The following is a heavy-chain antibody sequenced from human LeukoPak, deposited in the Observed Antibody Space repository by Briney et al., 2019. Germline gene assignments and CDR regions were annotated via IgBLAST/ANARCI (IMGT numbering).Heavy chain of an antibody. CDR3: AKDSSGWDLDWYFDL. Sequence: GGSLRLSCAASGFTFSSYSMTWVRQAPGKGLEWVPYISSSSTYIDYADSVKGRFTISRDNAKNSLYLQMNSLRAEDTALYYCAKDSSGWDLDWYFDLWGRGTLVTVSS. D-gene: IGHD6-19*01. V-gene: IGHV3-21*04. CDR1: GFTFSSYS. CDR2: ISSSSTYI. J-gene: IGHJ2*01.